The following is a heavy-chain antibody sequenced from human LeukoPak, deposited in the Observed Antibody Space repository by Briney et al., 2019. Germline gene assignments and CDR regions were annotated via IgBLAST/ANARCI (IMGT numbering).Heavy chain of an antibody. D-gene: IGHD4/OR15-4a*01. V-gene: IGHV3-21*01. CDR2: ISSSSSYI. CDR1: GFTFSSYS. Sequence: GGPLRLSCAASGFTFSSYSMNWVRQAPGKGLEWVSSISSSSSYIYYGDSVKGRFTISRDNAKNSLYLQMNSLRAEDTAVHYCAVLGLDGANAFDYWGQGTLVSVST. J-gene: IGHJ4*02. CDR3: AVLGLDGANAFDY.